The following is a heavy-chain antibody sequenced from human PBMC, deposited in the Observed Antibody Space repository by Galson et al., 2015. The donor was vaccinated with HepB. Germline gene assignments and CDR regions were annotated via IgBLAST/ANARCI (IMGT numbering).Heavy chain of an antibody. Sequence: SLRLSCAASGFTFSSYSMNWVRQAPGKGLEWVSSISSSSSYIYYADSVKGRFTISRDNAKNSLYLQMNSLRAEDTAVYYCARGGDGGNSDLLILDYWGQGTLVTVSS. CDR1: GFTFSSYS. CDR3: ARGGDGGNSDLLILDY. D-gene: IGHD4-23*01. J-gene: IGHJ4*02. V-gene: IGHV3-21*01. CDR2: ISSSSSYI.